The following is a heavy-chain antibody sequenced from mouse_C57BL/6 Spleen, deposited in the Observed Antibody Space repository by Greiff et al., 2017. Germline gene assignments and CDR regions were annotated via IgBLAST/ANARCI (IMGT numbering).Heavy chain of an antibody. CDR1: GFTFSDYG. J-gene: IGHJ3*01. CDR3: ARPPLYYDSAWFAY. D-gene: IGHD2-4*01. CDR2: ISSGSSTI. V-gene: IGHV5-17*01. Sequence: EVKLVESGGGLVKPGGSLKLSCAASGFTFSDYGMHWVRQAPEKGLEWVAYISSGSSTIYYADTVKGRFTISRDNAKNTLFLQMTSLRSEDTAMYYCARPPLYYDSAWFAYWGQGTLVTVSA.